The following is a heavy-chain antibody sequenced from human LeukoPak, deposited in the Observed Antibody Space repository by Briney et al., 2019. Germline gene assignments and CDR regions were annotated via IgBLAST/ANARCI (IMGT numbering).Heavy chain of an antibody. CDR2: IIPIFGTA. V-gene: IGHV1-69*13. Sequence: PVKVSCKASGGTFSSYAISWVRQAPGQGLEWMGGIIPIFGTANYAQKFQGRVTITADESTSTAYMELSSLRSEDTAVYYCARGSYYYDSSGYNPFDYWGQGTLVTVSS. CDR1: GGTFSSYA. D-gene: IGHD3-22*01. CDR3: ARGSYYYDSSGYNPFDY. J-gene: IGHJ4*02.